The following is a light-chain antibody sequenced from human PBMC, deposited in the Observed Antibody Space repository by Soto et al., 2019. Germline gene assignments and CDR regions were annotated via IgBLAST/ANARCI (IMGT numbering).Light chain of an antibody. CDR1: QDINIY. Sequence: DLQMTRSPSSLFASVGDRVTITCQATQDINIYLNWYQQKPGKAPNLLIYDASNLEIGVPSRFSGSGSGTHFTFTISSLQTEDIGTYYCQQYDILPITFGRGTRLEIK. V-gene: IGKV1-33*01. CDR2: DAS. CDR3: QQYDILPIT. J-gene: IGKJ5*01.